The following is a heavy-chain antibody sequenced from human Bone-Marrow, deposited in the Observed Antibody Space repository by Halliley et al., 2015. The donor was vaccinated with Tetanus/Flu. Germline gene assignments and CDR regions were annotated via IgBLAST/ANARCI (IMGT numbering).Heavy chain of an antibody. D-gene: IGHD2-21*02. J-gene: IGHJ4*02. CDR3: ATESYLYDTAVYHNDFDY. Sequence: NPDGREIYYLDSVKGRFTISRDNAKKSLFLQMNNLRAEDTAVYYCATESYLYDTAVYHNDFDYWGRGTLVIVSS. CDR2: NPDGREI. V-gene: IGHV3-7*03.